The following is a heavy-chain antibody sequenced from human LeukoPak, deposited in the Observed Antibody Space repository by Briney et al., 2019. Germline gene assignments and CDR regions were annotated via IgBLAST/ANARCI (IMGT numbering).Heavy chain of an antibody. CDR2: ISSSSSYI. J-gene: IGHJ4*02. V-gene: IGHV3-21*01. D-gene: IGHD3-10*01. CDR1: GFTFSSYS. Sequence: GGSLTLSCAASGFTFSSYSMNWVRQAPGKGLEWVSYISSSSSYIYYADSVKRRFTISRDNEKNSLYLQMNSLRAEDTAVYYCAISGEYYYGSGSYYPAHYWGQGTLVTVSS. CDR3: AISGEYYYGSGSYYPAHY.